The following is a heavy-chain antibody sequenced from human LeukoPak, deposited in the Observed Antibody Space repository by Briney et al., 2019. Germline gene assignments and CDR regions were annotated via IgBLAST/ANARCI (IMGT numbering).Heavy chain of an antibody. Sequence: ASVKVSCKASGYTFSGYYMHWVRQAPGQGLEWMGWINPSSGGTNYAQKFQGRVTVTRDTSISTAYMDLSRLRSDDTAVYYCARAGVWDYSDSSGYHNAAFDIWGQGTMVTVSS. CDR1: GYTFSGYY. D-gene: IGHD3-22*01. CDR2: INPSSGGT. CDR3: ARAGVWDYSDSSGYHNAAFDI. J-gene: IGHJ3*02. V-gene: IGHV1-2*02.